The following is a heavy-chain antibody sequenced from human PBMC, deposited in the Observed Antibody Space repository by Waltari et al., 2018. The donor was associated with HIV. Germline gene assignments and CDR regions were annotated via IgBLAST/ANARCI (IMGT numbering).Heavy chain of an antibody. Sequence: QVQLQQWGAGLLKPSETLSLTCAVYGGSFSGYYWSWIRQPPGKGLEWIGEINHSGSINYNPSLKSRVTISVDTSKNQFSLKLSSVTAADTAVYYCARCFYYYDRDDAFDIWGQGTMVTVSS. CDR3: ARCFYYYDRDDAFDI. V-gene: IGHV4-34*01. J-gene: IGHJ3*02. D-gene: IGHD3-22*01. CDR1: GGSFSGYY. CDR2: INHSGSI.